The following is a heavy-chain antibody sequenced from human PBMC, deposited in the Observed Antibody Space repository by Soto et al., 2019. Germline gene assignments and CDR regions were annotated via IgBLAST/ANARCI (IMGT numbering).Heavy chain of an antibody. D-gene: IGHD5-12*01. CDR2: IYYSGST. CDR1: GGSISSGDYY. J-gene: IGHJ5*02. V-gene: IGHV4-30-4*01. Sequence: QVQLQESGPGLVKPSQTLSLTCTVSGGSISSGDYYWSLILQPPGKGLEWIGYIYYSGSTYYNPSLMSRVIISVDKSKNHSSLKQSSVTAADTAVYYCGRGGKWPNWFDPWGQGTLVTVSS. CDR3: GRGGKWPNWFDP.